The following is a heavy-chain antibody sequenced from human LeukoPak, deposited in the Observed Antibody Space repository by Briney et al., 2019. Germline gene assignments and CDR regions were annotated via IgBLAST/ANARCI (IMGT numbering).Heavy chain of an antibody. CDR2: ISGRGANT. CDR1: GFSFSNYA. Sequence: GGSLRLSCAASGFSFSNYAMSWVRQAPGKGLEWVSAISGRGANTYYADSVKGRFTISRDNSKNTLYMQMNSLRAEDTAVYYCAKAVVIVPTATPFDYWGQGTQVTVSS. V-gene: IGHV3-23*01. J-gene: IGHJ4*02. D-gene: IGHD2-2*01. CDR3: AKAVVIVPTATPFDY.